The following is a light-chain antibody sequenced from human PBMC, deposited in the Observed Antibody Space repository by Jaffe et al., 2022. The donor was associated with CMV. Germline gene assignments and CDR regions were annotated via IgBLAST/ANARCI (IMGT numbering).Light chain of an antibody. V-gene: IGLV2-14*03. CDR2: DVT. CDR1: SSDVGGYNY. J-gene: IGLJ2*01. Sequence: QSALTQPASVSGSPGQSITISCTGTSSDVGGYNYVSWYQQNSGKAPKLMIFDVTNRPSGVSYRFSGSKSGNTASLTISGLQAEDEADYYCSSYTSSATVVFGGGTKLTVL. CDR3: SSYTSSATVV.